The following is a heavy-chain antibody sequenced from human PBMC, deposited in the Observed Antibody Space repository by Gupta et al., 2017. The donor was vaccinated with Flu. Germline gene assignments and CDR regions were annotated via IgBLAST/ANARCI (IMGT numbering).Heavy chain of an antibody. V-gene: IGHV4-59*01. D-gene: IGHD3-22*01. Sequence: PGTGLEWIGDIYYSGSTNYNPSLKSRVTLSVDTSKNQFSLKLSSMTAADTAVYYCARTASSIYDSIGYYSFDYWGQGTLVTVSS. CDR2: IYYSGST. J-gene: IGHJ4*02. CDR3: ARTASSIYDSIGYYSFDY.